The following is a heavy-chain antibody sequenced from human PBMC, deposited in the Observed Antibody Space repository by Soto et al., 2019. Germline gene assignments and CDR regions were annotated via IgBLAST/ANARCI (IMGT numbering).Heavy chain of an antibody. CDR3: ARDYDSSGRGYYYYGMDV. Sequence: QVQLVQSGAEVKKPGASVKVSCKASGYTFTGYYMHWVRQAPGQGLAWMGWINPNSGGTNYAQKFQGWVTMTRDTSISTAYMELSRRRSDDTAVYYCARDYDSSGRGYYYYGMDVWGQGTTVTVSS. CDR1: GYTFTGYY. J-gene: IGHJ6*02. CDR2: INPNSGGT. D-gene: IGHD3-22*01. V-gene: IGHV1-2*04.